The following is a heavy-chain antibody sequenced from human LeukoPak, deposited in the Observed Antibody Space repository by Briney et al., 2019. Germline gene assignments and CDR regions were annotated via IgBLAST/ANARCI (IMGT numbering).Heavy chain of an antibody. CDR2: IWHDGSHK. CDR1: GFAFNTYA. J-gene: IGHJ4*02. V-gene: IGHV3-33*01. Sequence: PGGSLRLSCAASGFAFNTYAMHWVRQAPGQGLEWVALIWHDGSHKFYSNSVRGQFTISRDNSKNTVSLQMNNLRPEDTAVYYCARDQDDVVVPAAMYYFDYWGQGTLVTVSS. CDR3: ARDQDDVVVPAAMYYFDY. D-gene: IGHD2-2*01.